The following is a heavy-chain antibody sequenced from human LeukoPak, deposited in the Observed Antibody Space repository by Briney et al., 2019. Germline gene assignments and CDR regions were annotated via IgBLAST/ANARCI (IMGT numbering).Heavy chain of an antibody. CDR3: ARQPPFYCSSTSCYKSDYYYYYMDV. J-gene: IGHJ6*03. D-gene: IGHD2-2*02. CDR1: GYTFTGYY. CDR2: INPSGGST. V-gene: IGHV1-46*01. Sequence: ASVKVSCKASGYTFTGYYMHWVRQAPGQGLEWMGIINPSGGSTSYAQKFQGRVTMTRDMSTSTVYMELSSLRSEDTAVYYCARQPPFYCSSTSCYKSDYYYYYMDVWGKGTTVTVSS.